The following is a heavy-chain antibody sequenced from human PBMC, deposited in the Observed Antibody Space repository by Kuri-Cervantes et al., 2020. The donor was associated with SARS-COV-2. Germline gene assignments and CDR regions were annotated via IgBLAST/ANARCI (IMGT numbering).Heavy chain of an antibody. CDR3: ARQNCSSTSCYTGPQGWFDP. CDR2: IYPGDSDT. J-gene: IGHJ5*02. CDR1: GFSFTNYW. V-gene: IGHV5-51*01. Sequence: KVSCKGSGFSFTNYWIGWVRPMPGKGLEWMGIIYPGDSDTRYSPSFQGLVTISADKSISTAYLQWSSLKASETAMYYCARQNCSSTSCYTGPQGWFDPWGQGTLVTVSS. D-gene: IGHD2-2*02.